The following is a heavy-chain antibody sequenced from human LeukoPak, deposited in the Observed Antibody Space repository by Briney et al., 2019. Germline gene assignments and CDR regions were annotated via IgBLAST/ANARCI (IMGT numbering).Heavy chain of an antibody. CDR1: GYTFTGYY. CDR3: ARPDSSGAPYYFDY. Sequence: ASVTVSCTASGYTFTGYYMHWVRQAPGQGLEWMGWINPNSGGTNYAQKFQGGVTMTRDTSISTAYMELSRLRSDDTAVYYCARPDSSGAPYYFDYWGQGTLVTVSS. J-gene: IGHJ4*02. V-gene: IGHV1-2*02. D-gene: IGHD3-22*01. CDR2: INPNSGGT.